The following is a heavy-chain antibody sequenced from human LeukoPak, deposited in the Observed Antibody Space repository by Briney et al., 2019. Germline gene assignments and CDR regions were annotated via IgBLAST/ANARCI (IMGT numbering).Heavy chain of an antibody. CDR1: GFILSDYY. CDR2: ISSSGSTI. J-gene: IGHJ4*02. V-gene: IGHV3-11*01. D-gene: IGHD6-13*01. CDR3: ARGDSSWYYFDY. Sequence: GGSLRLSCAASGFILSDYYMNWIRQAPGKGLEWVSYISSSGSTIYYADSVKGRFTISRDNAKNSLYLQMDSLRAEDTAVYYCARGDSSWYYFDYWGQGTLVTVSS.